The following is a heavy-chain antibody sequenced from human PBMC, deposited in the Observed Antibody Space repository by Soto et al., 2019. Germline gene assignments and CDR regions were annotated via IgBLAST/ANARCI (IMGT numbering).Heavy chain of an antibody. CDR2: IYYSGST. CDR3: AREDYDSSLWYFDL. Sequence: SETLSLTCTVSGGSISSSSYYWGWIRQPPGKGLEWIGCIYYSGSTYYNPSLKSRVTISVDTSKNQFSLKLSSVTAADTAVYYCAREDYDSSLWYFDLWGRGTLVTVSS. CDR1: GGSISSSSYY. V-gene: IGHV4-39*02. D-gene: IGHD3-22*01. J-gene: IGHJ2*01.